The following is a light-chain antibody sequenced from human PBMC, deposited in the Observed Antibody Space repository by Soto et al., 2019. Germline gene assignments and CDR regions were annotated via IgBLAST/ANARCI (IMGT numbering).Light chain of an antibody. J-gene: IGKJ2*01. CDR3: QQSYKTPHT. V-gene: IGKV3-15*01. Sequence: EIVMTQSPATLSVSPGERATLSCRASQSVSSNLAWYQQKPGQAPRLLIYGASTRATGIPARFSGSGSGTEFTLTISSLQSEDYATYYCQQSYKTPHTFGQGTKLETK. CDR1: QSVSSN. CDR2: GAS.